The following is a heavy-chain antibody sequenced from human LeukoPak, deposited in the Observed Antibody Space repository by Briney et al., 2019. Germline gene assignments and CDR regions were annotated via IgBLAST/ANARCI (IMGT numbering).Heavy chain of an antibody. V-gene: IGHV3-21*01. Sequence: GESLRLSCAASGFILSSYSMNWVRQAPGKGLEWVSSISSNSNYIYYADSVKDRFTISRDNAKNSLYLQMNSLRAEDTAVYYCAKGIVVVPAAIDYWGQGTLVTVSS. CDR3: AKGIVVVPAAIDY. CDR2: ISSNSNYI. D-gene: IGHD2-2*01. CDR1: GFILSSYS. J-gene: IGHJ4*02.